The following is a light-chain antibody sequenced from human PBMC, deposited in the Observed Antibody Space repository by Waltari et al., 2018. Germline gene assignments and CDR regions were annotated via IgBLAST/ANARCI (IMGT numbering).Light chain of an antibody. CDR1: QGISHY. Sequence: DIQMTQSPSSLSASVGDRVTITCRAIQGISHYLAWYQQRPGKEPKLLIYGASTLQSGVPPRFSGSGSGTDFTLTISSLQPEDVATYYCQKCNSAPFTFGPGTKVEIE. J-gene: IGKJ3*01. V-gene: IGKV1-27*01. CDR3: QKCNSAPFT. CDR2: GAS.